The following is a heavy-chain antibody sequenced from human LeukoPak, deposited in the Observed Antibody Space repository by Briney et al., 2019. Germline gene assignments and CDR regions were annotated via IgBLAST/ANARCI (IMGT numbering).Heavy chain of an antibody. V-gene: IGHV3-43*01. J-gene: IGHJ4*02. D-gene: IGHD3-3*01. Sequence: GGSLRLSWAASGFTFDDYTMHWVRQAPGKGLEWVSLISWDGGSTYYADSVKGRFTISRDNSKNSLYLQMNSLRTEDTALYYCARAGYDFWSGYFFDYWGQGTLVTVSS. CDR3: ARAGYDFWSGYFFDY. CDR1: GFTFDDYT. CDR2: ISWDGGST.